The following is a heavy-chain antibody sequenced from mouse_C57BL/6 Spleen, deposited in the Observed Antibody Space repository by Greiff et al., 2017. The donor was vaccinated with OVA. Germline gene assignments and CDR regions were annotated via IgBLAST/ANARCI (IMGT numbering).Heavy chain of an antibody. D-gene: IGHD1-1*02. V-gene: IGHV1-82*01. CDR3: ANYYKALYAMDY. CDR1: GYAFSSSW. Sequence: QVQLKQSGPELVKPGASVKISCKASGYAFSSSWMNWVKQRPGKGLEWIGRIYPGDGDTNYNGKFKGKATLTADKSSSTAYMQLSSLTSEDSAVYFCANYYKALYAMDYWGQGTSVTVSS. CDR2: IYPGDGDT. J-gene: IGHJ4*01.